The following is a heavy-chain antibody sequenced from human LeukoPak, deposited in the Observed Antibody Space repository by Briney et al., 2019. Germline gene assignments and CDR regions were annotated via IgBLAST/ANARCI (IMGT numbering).Heavy chain of an antibody. CDR1: GGSISGYY. CDR3: AREVGRASD. J-gene: IGHJ4*02. D-gene: IGHD1-26*01. V-gene: IGHV4-59*01. CDR2: IYYSGST. Sequence: SETLSLTCTVSGGSISGYYWSWIRQPPGKGLEWIGYIYYSGSTNYNPSLKSRATISVDTSRNQFSLKLSSVTAADTAVYYCAREVGRASDWGQGTLVTVSS.